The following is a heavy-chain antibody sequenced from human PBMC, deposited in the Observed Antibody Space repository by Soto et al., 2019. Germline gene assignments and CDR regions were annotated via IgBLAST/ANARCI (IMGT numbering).Heavy chain of an antibody. CDR1: GYTFTGYY. V-gene: IGHV1-2*04. Sequence: ASVKVSCKASGYTFTGYYMHWVRQAPGQGLEWMGWINPNSGGTNYAQKFQGWVTMTRDTSISTAYMELSRLRSDDTAVYYCARDPWYYYGMDVCGQGTTVTVSS. CDR3: ARDPWYYYGMDV. CDR2: INPNSGGT. J-gene: IGHJ6*02.